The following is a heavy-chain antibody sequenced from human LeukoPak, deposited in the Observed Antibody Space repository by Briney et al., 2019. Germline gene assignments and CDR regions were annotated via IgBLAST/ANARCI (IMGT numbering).Heavy chain of an antibody. CDR1: GASISSGSYY. CDR2: IYYSGST. J-gene: IGHJ5*02. Sequence: SETLSLTCTVSGASISSGSYYWGWVRQPPGKGLEWIGSIYYSGSTYYNPSLKSRVTTSVDTSKNQFSLKLSSVTAADTAVYYCASAYSSGWADWFDPWGQGTLVTVSS. D-gene: IGHD6-19*01. V-gene: IGHV4-39*01. CDR3: ASAYSSGWADWFDP.